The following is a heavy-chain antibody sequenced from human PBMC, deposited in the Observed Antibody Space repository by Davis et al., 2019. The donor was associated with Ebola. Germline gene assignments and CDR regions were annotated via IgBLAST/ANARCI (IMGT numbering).Heavy chain of an antibody. D-gene: IGHD3-10*01. CDR2: IYYSGST. CDR1: GGSISSYY. CDR3: ARLLWFGELLFSYFDY. J-gene: IGHJ4*02. V-gene: IGHV4-39*01. Sequence: SETLSLTCTVSGGSISSYYWGWIRQPPGKGLEWIGSIYYSGSTYYNPSLKSRVTISVDTSKNQFSLKLSSVTAADTAVYYCARLLWFGELLFSYFDYWGQGTLVTVSS.